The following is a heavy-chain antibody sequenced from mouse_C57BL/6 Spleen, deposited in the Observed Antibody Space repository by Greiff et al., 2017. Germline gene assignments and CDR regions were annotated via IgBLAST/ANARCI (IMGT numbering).Heavy chain of an antibody. CDR3: AREELGRSYFDY. CDR2: IYPSDSET. V-gene: IGHV1-61*01. D-gene: IGHD4-1*01. CDR1: GYTFTSYW. Sequence: QVQLQQPGAELVRPGSSVKLSCKASGYTFTSYWMAWVKQRPGQGLEWIGNIYPSDSETHYNQKFKDKATLTVDKSSSTAYMQLSSLTSEDSAVYYCAREELGRSYFDYWGQGTTLTVSS. J-gene: IGHJ2*01.